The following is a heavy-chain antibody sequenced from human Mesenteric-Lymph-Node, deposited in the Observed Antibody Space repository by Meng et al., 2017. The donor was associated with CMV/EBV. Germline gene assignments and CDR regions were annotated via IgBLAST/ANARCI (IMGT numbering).Heavy chain of an antibody. V-gene: IGHV3-21*01. Sequence: GGSLRLSCTVSGGSLSSYYWSWIRQPPGKGLEWVSSISSSSSYIYYADSVKGRFTISRDNAKNSLYLQMNSLRAEDTAVYYCARDDYWGQGTLVTVSS. CDR2: ISSSSSYI. CDR3: ARDDY. J-gene: IGHJ4*02. CDR1: GGSLSSYY.